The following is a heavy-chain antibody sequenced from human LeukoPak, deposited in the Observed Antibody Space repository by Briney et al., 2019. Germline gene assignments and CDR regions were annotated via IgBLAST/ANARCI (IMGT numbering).Heavy chain of an antibody. V-gene: IGHV3-30*04. J-gene: IGHJ4*02. CDR3: AKGALLQDY. CDR1: GFTFSTYT. Sequence: GGSLRLSCAASGFTFSTYTMHWVRQAPGKGPEWVATISSDGSDKFSADSVKGRFTISRDNSKNTLYLQMNSLRAEDTAVYYCAKGALLQDYWGQGTLVTVSS. D-gene: IGHD5-24*01. CDR2: ISSDGSDK.